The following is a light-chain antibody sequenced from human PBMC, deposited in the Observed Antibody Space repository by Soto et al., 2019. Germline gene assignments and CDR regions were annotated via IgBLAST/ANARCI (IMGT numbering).Light chain of an antibody. Sequence: QSALTQPASVSASPGQSITISCTGTSSDIGGYIYVSWYQHHPGKAPRLMIYEVSNRPSGVSNRFSGSKSGNTASLTISGLQAEDEADYYCSSYTSRAVVFGGGTKLTVL. CDR2: EVS. V-gene: IGLV2-14*01. J-gene: IGLJ2*01. CDR1: SSDIGGYIY. CDR3: SSYTSRAVV.